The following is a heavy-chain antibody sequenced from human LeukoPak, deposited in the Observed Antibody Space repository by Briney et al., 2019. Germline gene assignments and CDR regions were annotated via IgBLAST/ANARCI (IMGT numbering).Heavy chain of an antibody. CDR2: IIPIFGTA. CDR3: ASTRSSGYYLFDY. V-gene: IGHV1-69*05. Sequence: SVKVSCKASGGTFSSYAISWVRQAPGQGLEWMGRIIPIFGTANYAQKFQGRVTITTDESTSTAYMELSSLRSEDTAVYYCASTRSSGYYLFDYWGQGALVTVSS. J-gene: IGHJ4*02. D-gene: IGHD3-22*01. CDR1: GGTFSSYA.